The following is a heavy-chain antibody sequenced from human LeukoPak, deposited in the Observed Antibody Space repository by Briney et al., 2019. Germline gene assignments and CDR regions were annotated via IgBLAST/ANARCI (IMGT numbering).Heavy chain of an antibody. Sequence: PGGSLRLSCAASGFTFSSYAMSWVRQAPGKGLEWVSAISGSGGSTYYADSVQGPFTISRDNSKNTLYLQMNSLGAEDTAVYYCAKDLIAIFGVVIWGQGTLVTVSS. CDR2: ISGSGGST. D-gene: IGHD3-3*01. V-gene: IGHV3-23*01. CDR1: GFTFSSYA. J-gene: IGHJ4*02. CDR3: AKDLIAIFGVVI.